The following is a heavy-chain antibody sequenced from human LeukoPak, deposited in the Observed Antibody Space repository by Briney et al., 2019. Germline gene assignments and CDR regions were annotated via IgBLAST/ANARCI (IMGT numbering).Heavy chain of an antibody. CDR2: ISSSSSYI. CDR1: GFTSTTYA. V-gene: IGHV3-21*01. D-gene: IGHD4-17*01. J-gene: IGHJ4*02. CDR3: ARDLSGTDGDYGYYFDY. Sequence: GASLRLSCAASGFTSTTYAMTWVRQAPGKGLEWVSSISSSSSYIYYADSVKGRFTVSRDNAKNSLYLQMSSLRAEDTAVYYCARDLSGTDGDYGYYFDYWGQGTLVTVSS.